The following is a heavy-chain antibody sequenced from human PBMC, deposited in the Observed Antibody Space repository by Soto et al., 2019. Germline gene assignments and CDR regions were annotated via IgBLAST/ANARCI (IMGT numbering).Heavy chain of an antibody. CDR3: ARFPGPFYFDF. CDR1: GFAFSTYS. CDR2: MNQDGSEK. V-gene: IGHV3-7*01. J-gene: IGHJ4*02. D-gene: IGHD3-10*01. Sequence: GGSLRLSCVASGFAFSTYSISSVRQAPWKGLEWVASMNQDGSEKYYVDSVKARFAISRDNAKNTLYLQMNNLRVEDTAVYYCARFPGPFYFDFWGRGTLVTVSS.